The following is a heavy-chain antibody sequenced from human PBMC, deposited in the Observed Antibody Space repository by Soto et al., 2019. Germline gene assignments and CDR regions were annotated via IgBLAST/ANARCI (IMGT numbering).Heavy chain of an antibody. CDR3: ARKLGYFYSSGSYFHPFDY. J-gene: IGHJ4*02. V-gene: IGHV3-21*01. D-gene: IGHD3-10*01. CDR1: GFTFTSYI. Sequence: PGGSLRLSCAASGFTFTSYIMNWVRQAPGKGLEWVSSISDSSDYIYYADSVKGRFTISRDNAENSLYLQMNSLRAEDTAVYYCARKLGYFYSSGSYFHPFDYWGQGTLVTVSS. CDR2: ISDSSDYI.